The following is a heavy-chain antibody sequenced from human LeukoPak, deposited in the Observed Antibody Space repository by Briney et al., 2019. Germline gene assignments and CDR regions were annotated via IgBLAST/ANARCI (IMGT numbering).Heavy chain of an antibody. Sequence: ASVKVSCKASGYTFTSYDINWVRQATGQELEWMVWMNPNSGNTGYAQKFQGRVTITTNTSISTAYMELSSLRSEDTAVYYCARVRGYDFWSGSYNWFDPWGQGTLVTVSS. D-gene: IGHD3-3*01. CDR1: GYTFTSYD. CDR2: MNPNSGNT. J-gene: IGHJ5*02. V-gene: IGHV1-8*03. CDR3: ARVRGYDFWSGSYNWFDP.